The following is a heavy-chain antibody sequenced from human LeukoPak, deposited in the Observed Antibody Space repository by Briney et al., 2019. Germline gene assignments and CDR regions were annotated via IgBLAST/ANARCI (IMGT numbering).Heavy chain of an antibody. CDR3: ARGIRIAVAGNIDY. Sequence: GGSLRLSCAASGFTFSSYAIHWVRQAPGKGLEWVAAISYDGSNKNYADSVKGRFTISRDNSKNTLYLQMNSLSAEDTAVYYCARGIRIAVAGNIDYWGQGTLVTVSS. CDR2: ISYDGSNK. CDR1: GFTFSSYA. J-gene: IGHJ4*02. V-gene: IGHV3-30*04. D-gene: IGHD6-19*01.